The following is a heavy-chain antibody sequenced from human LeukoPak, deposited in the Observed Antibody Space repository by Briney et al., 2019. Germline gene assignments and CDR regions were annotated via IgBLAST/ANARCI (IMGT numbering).Heavy chain of an antibody. V-gene: IGHV3-33*08. CDR1: GFTFDDYA. CDR3: ARDRRWLQLDAFDI. CDR2: IWYDGSNK. D-gene: IGHD5-24*01. J-gene: IGHJ3*02. Sequence: GGSLRLSCAASGFTFDDYAMNWVRQAPGKGLEWMAVIWYDGSNKYYADSVKGRFTISRDNSKNTLYLQMNSLRAEDTAVYYCARDRRWLQLDAFDIWGQGTMVTVSS.